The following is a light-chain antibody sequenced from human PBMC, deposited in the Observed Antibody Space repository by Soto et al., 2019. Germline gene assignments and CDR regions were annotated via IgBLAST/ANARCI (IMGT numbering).Light chain of an antibody. Sequence: EIVLTQSPGTLSLSPGERATLSCRASQSVTSTYLAWYQQKPGQAPRLLIYDASTRAPGVPDRFSGSGSGTDFTLSIGRLEPEDFAVYFCQQFDGSPWTFGQGTKVDIK. CDR1: QSVTSTY. J-gene: IGKJ1*01. CDR3: QQFDGSPWT. V-gene: IGKV3-20*01. CDR2: DAS.